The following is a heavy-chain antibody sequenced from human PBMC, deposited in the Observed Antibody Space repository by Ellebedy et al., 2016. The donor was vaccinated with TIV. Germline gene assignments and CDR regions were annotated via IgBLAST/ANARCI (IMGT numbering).Heavy chain of an antibody. Sequence: PGGSLRLSCVASGFTFDSYAMHWVRQAPGKGLEWVAVISHDGSSQYYADSVKGRFTVSKDNSMTTVYLEMNSLRAEDTALYYCAGDLDKSSGWYGGAAYWGQGTQVTVSS. J-gene: IGHJ4*02. D-gene: IGHD6-19*01. V-gene: IGHV3-30-3*01. CDR1: GFTFDSYA. CDR2: ISHDGSSQ. CDR3: AGDLDKSSGWYGGAAY.